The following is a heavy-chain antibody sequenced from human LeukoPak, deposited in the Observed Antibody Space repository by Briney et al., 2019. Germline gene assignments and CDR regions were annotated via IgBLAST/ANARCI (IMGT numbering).Heavy chain of an antibody. V-gene: IGHV4-61*02. CDR1: GSSISSDSYY. D-gene: IGHD6-13*01. Sequence: SETPSLTCTVSGSSISSDSYYWSWIRQPAGKGLEWIGRIYTSGSTNYNPSLKSRVTISVDTSKNQFSLKLSSVTAADTAVHYCARAGSSSPYFDYWGQGTLVTVSS. CDR2: IYTSGST. J-gene: IGHJ4*02. CDR3: ARAGSSSPYFDY.